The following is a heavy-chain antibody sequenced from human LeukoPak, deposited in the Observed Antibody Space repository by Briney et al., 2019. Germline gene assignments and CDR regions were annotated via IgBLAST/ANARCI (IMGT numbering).Heavy chain of an antibody. J-gene: IGHJ6*02. CDR1: GGTFQKNS. CDR2: IIPMVGIT. CDR3: ARVQAVGVPVAIDAYYDYGMDV. Sequence: SVKVSCKASGGTFQKNSITWVRQAPGQGLEWMGRIIPMVGITHYAQKFQGRVTITADTSTTTAYMELSSLRSDDTAVYYCARVQAVGVPVAIDAYYDYGMDVWGQGTTVTVSS. D-gene: IGHD2-2*02. V-gene: IGHV1-69*04.